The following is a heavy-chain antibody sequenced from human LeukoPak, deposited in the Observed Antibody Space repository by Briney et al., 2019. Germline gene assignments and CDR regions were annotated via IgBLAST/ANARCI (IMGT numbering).Heavy chain of an antibody. J-gene: IGHJ6*03. CDR1: GYTFTSYG. CDR2: ISAYNGNT. D-gene: IGHD6-6*01. Sequence: ASVKVSCKASGYTFTSYGISWVRQAPGQGLEWMGWISAYNGNTNYAQKLQGRVTMTTDTSTSTAYMELSRLRSDDTAVYYCARRYSSSYYHYYYMDVWGKGTTVTVSS. V-gene: IGHV1-18*01. CDR3: ARRYSSSYYHYYYMDV.